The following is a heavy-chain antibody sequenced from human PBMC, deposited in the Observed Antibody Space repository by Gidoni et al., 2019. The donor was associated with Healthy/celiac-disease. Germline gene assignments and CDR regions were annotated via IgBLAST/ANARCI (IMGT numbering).Heavy chain of an antibody. CDR2: IKQDGSEK. CDR3: ARVEEDGDGYYYYGMDV. D-gene: IGHD4-17*01. J-gene: IGHJ6*02. V-gene: IGHV3-7*01. CDR1: GFTFSRYW. Sequence: EVQLVESGGGLVQPGGSLRLSCAASGFTFSRYWMSWVRQAPGKGLEWVANIKQDGSEKYYVDSVKGRFTISRDNAKNSLYLQMNSLRAEDTAVYYCARVEEDGDGYYYYGMDVWGQGTTVTVSS.